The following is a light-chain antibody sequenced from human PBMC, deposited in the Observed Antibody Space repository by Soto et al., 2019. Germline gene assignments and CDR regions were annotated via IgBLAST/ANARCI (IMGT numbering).Light chain of an antibody. J-gene: IGKJ4*01. V-gene: IGKV1-9*01. CDR3: QDLNSYPHT. CDR2: AAS. Sequence: DIQLTQSPSFLSASVGDRVTITCRASQGISSYLAWYQQKPGKAPKLLIYAASTLQSGVPSRFSGSGSGTEFTLTISSLQPEDFATYYCQDLNSYPHTFGGGTKVDIK. CDR1: QGISSY.